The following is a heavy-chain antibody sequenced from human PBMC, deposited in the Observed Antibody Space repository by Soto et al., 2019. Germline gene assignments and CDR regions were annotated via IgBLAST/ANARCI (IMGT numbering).Heavy chain of an antibody. CDR3: ARLGGYYHSLDP. D-gene: IGHD3-22*01. V-gene: IGHV4-59*08. J-gene: IGHJ5*02. CDR2: IYYGGTT. Sequence: SETLSSTCTLARGSLCGNHWSCIRQPSGKGLEWIGYIYYGGTTTNNPSLNSRVAISIDTSKNQFSLTLSSVTAADTAVYYCARLGGYYHSLDPWGQGILVTVS. CDR1: RGSLCGNH.